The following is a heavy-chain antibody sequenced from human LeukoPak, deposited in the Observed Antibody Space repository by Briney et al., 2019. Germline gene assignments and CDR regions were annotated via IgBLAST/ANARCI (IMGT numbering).Heavy chain of an antibody. Sequence: PGGSLRLSCAASGFTFSSYWMHWVRQAPGKGLVWVSRINSDGSSTAYADSVKGRFTISRDNAKNTLYLQMNSVRAEDKAVYYCTRSLSGYDYSPDYWGQGTLVTVSS. J-gene: IGHJ4*02. V-gene: IGHV3-74*03. CDR2: INSDGSST. CDR3: TRSLSGYDYSPDY. D-gene: IGHD6-25*01. CDR1: GFTFSSYW.